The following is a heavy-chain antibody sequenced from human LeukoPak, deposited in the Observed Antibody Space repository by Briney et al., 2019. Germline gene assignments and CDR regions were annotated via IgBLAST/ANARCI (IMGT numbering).Heavy chain of an antibody. Sequence: GASVKLSCKASGYTFTSYDINWVRQATRQGLEWMGWMNPNSGNTGYAQKFQGRVTITRNTSISTAYMELSSLRCEDTAVYYCARVAIRGVLVLGYWGQGTLVTVSS. J-gene: IGHJ4*02. CDR3: ARVAIRGVLVLGY. V-gene: IGHV1-8*03. CDR1: GYTFTSYD. D-gene: IGHD3-10*01. CDR2: MNPNSGNT.